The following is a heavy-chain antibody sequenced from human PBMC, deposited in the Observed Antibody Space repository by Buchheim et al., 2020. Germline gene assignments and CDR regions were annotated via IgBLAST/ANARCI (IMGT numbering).Heavy chain of an antibody. CDR2: SSSTSSRI. D-gene: IGHD3-22*01. CDR3: ARGHSFDRSGYWGFDY. V-gene: IGHV3-48*02. Sequence: EVQLVESGGGLIKPGGSLRLSCAASGFTFSNAWMTWVRQAPGKGLEWISYSSSTSSRIYYADSVKGRFTISRDNAENSLYLQMSGLRDEDTAVYYCARGHSFDRSGYWGFDYWGQGTL. CDR1: GFTFSNAW. J-gene: IGHJ4*02.